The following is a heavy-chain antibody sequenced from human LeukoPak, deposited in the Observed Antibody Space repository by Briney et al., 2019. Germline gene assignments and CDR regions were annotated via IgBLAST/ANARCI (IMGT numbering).Heavy chain of an antibody. Sequence: AGGSLRLSCAASGFTFSSYWMSWVRQAPGKGLEWVANINQDGSEKYYVDSVKGRFTISRDNAKNSLYLQMSSLRAEDTAVYYCAREGCSGGSCYHNWFDPWGQGTLVTVSS. V-gene: IGHV3-7*01. CDR1: GFTFSSYW. J-gene: IGHJ5*02. CDR2: INQDGSEK. CDR3: AREGCSGGSCYHNWFDP. D-gene: IGHD2-15*01.